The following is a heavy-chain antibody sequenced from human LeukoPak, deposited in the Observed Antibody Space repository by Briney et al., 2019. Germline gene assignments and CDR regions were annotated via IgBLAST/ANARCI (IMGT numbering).Heavy chain of an antibody. CDR1: GFTFSSYA. J-gene: IGHJ4*02. CDR3: ARGEGIVVVPAAFDY. D-gene: IGHD2-2*01. V-gene: IGHV3-64*01. CDR2: ISSNGGST. Sequence: GGSLRLSCAASGFTFSSYAMHSVRQAPGKGLEYVSAISSNGGSTYYANSVKGRFTISRDNSKNTLYLQMGSLRAEDMAVYHCARGEGIVVVPAAFDYWGQGTLVTVSP.